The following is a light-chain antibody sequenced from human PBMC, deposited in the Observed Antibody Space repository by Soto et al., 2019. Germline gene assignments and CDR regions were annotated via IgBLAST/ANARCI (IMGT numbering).Light chain of an antibody. CDR3: QQLYSFPLT. CDR1: QNFSNF. J-gene: IGKJ4*01. Sequence: DIQLTQSPSFLSASIGDRVTITCRASQNFSNFLAWYQQKPGRAPKLLMYDASTLQSGVPSRFSGSGSGTEFTLTISSVQAEDFATYYCQQLYSFPLTFGGGTKVEIK. V-gene: IGKV1-9*01. CDR2: DAS.